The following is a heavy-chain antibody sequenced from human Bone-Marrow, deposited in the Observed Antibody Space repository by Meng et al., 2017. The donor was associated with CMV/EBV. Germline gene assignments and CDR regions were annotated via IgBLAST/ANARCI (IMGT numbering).Heavy chain of an antibody. CDR2: ISAYNGNT. CDR3: ARDSYIVVVPAAIDYYGMDV. V-gene: IGHV1-18*01. D-gene: IGHD2-2*01. Sequence: ASVKVSCKDSAYRFTSYGISWVRQAPGQGLEWMGWISAYNGNTNYAQKLQGRVTMTTDTSTSTAYMELRSLRSDDTAVYYCARDSYIVVVPAAIDYYGMDVWGQGTRVNVAS. CDR1: AYRFTSYG. J-gene: IGHJ6*02.